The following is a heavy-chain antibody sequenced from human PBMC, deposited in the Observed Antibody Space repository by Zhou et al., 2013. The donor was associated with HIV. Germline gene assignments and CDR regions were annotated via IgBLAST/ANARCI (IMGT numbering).Heavy chain of an antibody. CDR1: GGTFSSYA. V-gene: IGHV1-2*02. Sequence: QVQLVQSGAEVKKPGSSVKVSCKASGGTFSSYAISWVRRAPGQGLEWMACVNPNTGATHYAQSFKGRVTVTSYTSISTTYMKLTNLRSDDTAVYYCARDKNPTVFDFWGQGTLVTVSS. CDR2: VNPNTGAT. CDR3: ARDKNPTVFDF. J-gene: IGHJ4*02.